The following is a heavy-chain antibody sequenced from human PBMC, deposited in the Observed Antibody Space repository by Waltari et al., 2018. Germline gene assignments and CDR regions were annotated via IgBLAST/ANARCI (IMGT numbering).Heavy chain of an antibody. CDR2: IRYDGSNK. CDR3: AKDRGTTVIGDAFDI. CDR1: GFTFSSYG. D-gene: IGHD4-17*01. Sequence: QVQLVESGGGVVQPGGSLRLSCAASGFTFSSYGLHWVRQAPGKGLEWVAFIRYDGSNKYYADSVKGRFTISRDNSKNTLYLQMNSLRAEDTAVYYCAKDRGTTVIGDAFDIWGQGTMVTVSS. V-gene: IGHV3-30*02. J-gene: IGHJ3*02.